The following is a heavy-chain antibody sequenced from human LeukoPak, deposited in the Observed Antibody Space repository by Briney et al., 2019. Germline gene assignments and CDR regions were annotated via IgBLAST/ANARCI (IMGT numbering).Heavy chain of an antibody. CDR3: ARVPNGSYGDYVGNWFDP. CDR2: IYYSGST. V-gene: IGHV4-59*01. CDR1: GCSISSYY. Sequence: SETLSLTCTVAGCSISSYYWSWIRQYPGKGLEWLGYIYYSGSTNYNPSLKSRVTISVDTSKNQFSLKLSSVTAADTAVYYCARVPNGSYGDYVGNWFDPWGQGTLVTVSS. J-gene: IGHJ5*02. D-gene: IGHD4-17*01.